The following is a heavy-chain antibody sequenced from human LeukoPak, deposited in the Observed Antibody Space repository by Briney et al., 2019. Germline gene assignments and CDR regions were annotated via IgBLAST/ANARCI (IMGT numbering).Heavy chain of an antibody. CDR3: ARPPLDCSSTSCYNDAFDI. Sequence: GESLKISCKGSGYSFINYWIGWVGQLPGKGLDGMEIIYPGDFNTRYRPSFQGQVTTSADKAISTAYLQWSSLKASDTAMYYCARPPLDCSSTSCYNDAFDIWGQGTMVTVSS. D-gene: IGHD2-2*02. CDR2: IYPGDFNT. CDR1: GYSFINYW. V-gene: IGHV5-51*01. J-gene: IGHJ3*02.